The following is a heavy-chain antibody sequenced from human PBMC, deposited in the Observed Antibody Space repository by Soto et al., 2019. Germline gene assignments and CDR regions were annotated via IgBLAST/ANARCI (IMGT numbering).Heavy chain of an antibody. V-gene: IGHV4-59*08. CDR3: ARRNYGEEGYFFDF. CDR2: IYDSGTT. Sequence: QVQLRESGPGLVRPSETLSLTCTVSGGSITGYYWSWIRQPRGKGLEWIGYIYDSGTTTYNAALKTRVTISADTSKNQFTLNLRSVTAADTAVYYCARRNYGEEGYFFDFWGQGLLGTVSS. D-gene: IGHD4-17*01. CDR1: GGSITGYY. J-gene: IGHJ4*02.